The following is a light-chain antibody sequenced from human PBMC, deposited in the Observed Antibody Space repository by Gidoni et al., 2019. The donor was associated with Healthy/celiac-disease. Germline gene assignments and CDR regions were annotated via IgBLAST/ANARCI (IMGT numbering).Light chain of an antibody. V-gene: IGLV3-19*01. CDR3: NSRDSSGNPYVV. Sequence: SSELTQDPAVSVALGQTVRITCQGDSLRSYYASWYQQKPGQAPVLVIYGNTNRPSGIPDRFSGSSSGNTASLTITGAQAEDEADYYCNSRDSSGNPYVVFGGGTKLTVL. CDR1: SLRSYY. J-gene: IGLJ2*01. CDR2: GNT.